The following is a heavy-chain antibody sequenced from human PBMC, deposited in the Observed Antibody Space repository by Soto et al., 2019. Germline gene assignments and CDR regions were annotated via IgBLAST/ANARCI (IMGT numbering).Heavy chain of an antibody. Sequence: QVQLQESGPGLVEPSETLSLTCAVSGASISVYYWNWIRQPPGKGLELIDYVHSSATTNYNPSLKSRGTISPDTSTNQFPVRLSSVTAADTAVYYCAGLYSYETGRYFDYWGQGALVTVSS. J-gene: IGHJ4*02. V-gene: IGHV4-59*01. CDR3: AGLYSYETGRYFDY. CDR1: GASISVYY. D-gene: IGHD2-15*01. CDR2: VHSSATT.